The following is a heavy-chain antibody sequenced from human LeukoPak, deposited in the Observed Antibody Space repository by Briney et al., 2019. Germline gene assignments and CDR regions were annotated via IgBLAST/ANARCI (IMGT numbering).Heavy chain of an antibody. D-gene: IGHD3-16*02. V-gene: IGHV4-30-2*01. CDR2: IYHSGST. CDR3: ARGNDYVWGSYRRPFSNCFAP. J-gene: IGHJ5*02. CDR1: GGSISSGGYS. Sequence: PSETLSLTCAVSGGSISSGGYSWSWIRQPPGKGLEWIGYIYHSGSTYYNPSLKSRVTISVDRSKNQFSLKLSSVTAADTAVYYRARGNDYVWGSYRRPFSNCFAPGAGETRVTVPS.